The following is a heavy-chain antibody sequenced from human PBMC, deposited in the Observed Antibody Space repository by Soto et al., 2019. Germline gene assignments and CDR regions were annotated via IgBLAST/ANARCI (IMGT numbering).Heavy chain of an antibody. J-gene: IGHJ4*02. D-gene: IGHD5-12*01. Sequence: SETLSLTCTVSGCSISSYYWSWIRQPPGKGLEWIGYIYYSGSTNYNPSLKSRVTISVDTSKNQFSLKLSSVTAADTAVYYCARHGFGRDGYNFRYWGQGTLVTVSS. CDR1: GCSISSYY. CDR2: IYYSGST. CDR3: ARHGFGRDGYNFRY. V-gene: IGHV4-59*08.